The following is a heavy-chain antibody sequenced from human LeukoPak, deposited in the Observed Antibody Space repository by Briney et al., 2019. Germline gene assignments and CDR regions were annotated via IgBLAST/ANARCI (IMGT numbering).Heavy chain of an antibody. CDR3: ARDSQLYDQPIFDY. CDR1: GFGFSSYE. V-gene: IGHV3-30-3*01. CDR2: ISFDGSNE. J-gene: IGHJ4*02. Sequence: GGSLRLSCAASGFGFSSYEMHWVRQAPGEGLEWVAVISFDGSNEYHADSVKGRFTISRDNSKNTLYLQMNSLRAEDTAVYYCARDSQLYDQPIFDYWGQGTLVTVSS. D-gene: IGHD5-18*01.